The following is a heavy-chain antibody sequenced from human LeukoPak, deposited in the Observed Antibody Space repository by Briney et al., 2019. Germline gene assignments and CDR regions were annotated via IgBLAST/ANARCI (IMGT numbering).Heavy chain of an antibody. V-gene: IGHV2-5*02. CDR3: AHHSSSWSKVPFDY. Sequence: SGPTLVKPTQTLTLTCTFSGFSLSTSGVGVGWIRQPPGKALEWLALIYWDDDKRYSPSLKSRLTITKDTSKNQVVLTMTNMDPVDTATYYCAHHSSSWSKVPFDYWGQGTLVTVSS. D-gene: IGHD6-13*01. CDR1: GFSLSTSGVG. J-gene: IGHJ4*02. CDR2: IYWDDDK.